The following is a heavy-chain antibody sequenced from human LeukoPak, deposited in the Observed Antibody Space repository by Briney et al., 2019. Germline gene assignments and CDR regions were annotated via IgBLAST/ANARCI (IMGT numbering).Heavy chain of an antibody. CDR3: ARHAYYYDRSGSYEAFDI. Sequence: PSETLSLTCTVSGGSISTYYWSWIRQPPGKGLEWIVSMYYSGSTNYKPSLKSRVTISVDTSKNQFSLKLSSVTAADTAVYYCARHAYYYDRSGSYEAFDIWGQGTMVTVSS. J-gene: IGHJ3*02. CDR2: MYYSGST. CDR1: GGSISTYY. V-gene: IGHV4-59*08. D-gene: IGHD3-22*01.